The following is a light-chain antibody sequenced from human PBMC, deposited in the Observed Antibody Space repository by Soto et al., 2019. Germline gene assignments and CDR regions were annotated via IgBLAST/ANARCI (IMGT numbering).Light chain of an antibody. CDR3: QQYTDWPLT. Sequence: EIVLTQSPATLSLSPGERATLSCRASQSVSIDLAWYQQKPGQAPRLLIYDASSRATGIPARFSGSGSGTDFTLTISSLEPEDFAVYYCQQYTDWPLTFGQGTKVEVK. J-gene: IGKJ1*01. CDR1: QSVSID. CDR2: DAS. V-gene: IGKV3-11*01.